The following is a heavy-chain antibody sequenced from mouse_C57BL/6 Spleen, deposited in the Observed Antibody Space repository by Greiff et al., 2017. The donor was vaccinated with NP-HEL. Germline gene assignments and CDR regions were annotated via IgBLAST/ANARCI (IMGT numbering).Heavy chain of an antibody. D-gene: IGHD2-3*01. V-gene: IGHV1-52*01. CDR3: ARRGFYDGYYEAMDY. CDR1: GYTFTSYW. CDR2: IDPSDSET. Sequence: QVQLQQPGAELVRPGSSVKLSCKASGYTFTSYWMHWVKQRPIQGLEWIGNIDPSDSETHYNQKFKDKATLTVDKSSSTAYMQLSSLTSEDSAVYYCARRGFYDGYYEAMDYWGQGTSVTVSS. J-gene: IGHJ4*01.